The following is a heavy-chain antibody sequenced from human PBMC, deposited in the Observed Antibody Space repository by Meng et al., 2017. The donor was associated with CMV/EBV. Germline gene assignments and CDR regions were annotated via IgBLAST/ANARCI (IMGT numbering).Heavy chain of an antibody. J-gene: IGHJ3*02. Sequence: GGSLRLSCAASGFTFSSYGMHWVRQAPGKGLEWVAFIRYDGSNKYYADSGKGRFTISRDNSKNTLYLQMNSLRAEDTAVYYCAKVEGYCSSTSCSIDAFDIWGQGTMVTVSS. CDR2: IRYDGSNK. CDR1: GFTFSSYG. V-gene: IGHV3-30*02. CDR3: AKVEGYCSSTSCSIDAFDI. D-gene: IGHD2-2*01.